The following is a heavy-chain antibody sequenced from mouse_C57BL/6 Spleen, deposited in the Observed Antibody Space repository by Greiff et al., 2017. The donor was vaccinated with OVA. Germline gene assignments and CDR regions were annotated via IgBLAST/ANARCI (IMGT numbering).Heavy chain of an antibody. CDR2: INPNNGGT. CDR3: ATHYYGSTDWYFDV. V-gene: IGHV1-22*01. Sequence: EVKLVESGPELVKPGASVKMSCKASGYTFTDYNMHWVKQSHGKSLEWIGYINPNNGGTSYNQKFKGKATLTVNKSSSTAYMELRSLTSEDSAVYYCATHYYGSTDWYFDVWGTGTTVTVSS. D-gene: IGHD1-1*01. J-gene: IGHJ1*03. CDR1: GYTFTDYN.